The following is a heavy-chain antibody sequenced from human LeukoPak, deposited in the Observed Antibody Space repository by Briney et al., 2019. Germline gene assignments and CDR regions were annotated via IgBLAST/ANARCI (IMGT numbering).Heavy chain of an antibody. Sequence: SVKVSCKASGGTFSSYAISWVRQAPGQGLEWMGRIIPILGIANYALKFQGRVTITADKSTSTAYMELSSLRSEDTAVYYCAQQLGYCSSTSCYRTFDIWGQGTTVTVSS. J-gene: IGHJ3*02. CDR1: GGTFSSYA. V-gene: IGHV1-69*04. D-gene: IGHD2-2*02. CDR2: IIPILGIA. CDR3: AQQLGYCSSTSCYRTFDI.